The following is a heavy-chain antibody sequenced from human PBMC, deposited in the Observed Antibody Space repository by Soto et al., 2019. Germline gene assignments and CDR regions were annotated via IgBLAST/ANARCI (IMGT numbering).Heavy chain of an antibody. J-gene: IGHJ5*02. V-gene: IGHV4-34*01. CDR2: INHSGST. D-gene: IGHD2-8*02. CDR1: GGSFSGYY. CDR3: ARGVAYAGWFGP. Sequence: PSETLSLTCAVYGGSFSGYYWSWIRQPPGKGLEWIGEINHSGSTNYNPSLKSRVTISVDTSKNQFSLKLSSVTAADTAVYYCARGVAYAGWFGPWGQGTLVTVSS.